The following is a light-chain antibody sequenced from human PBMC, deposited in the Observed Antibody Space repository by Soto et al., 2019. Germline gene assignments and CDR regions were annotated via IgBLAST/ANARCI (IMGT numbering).Light chain of an antibody. J-gene: IGLJ1*01. V-gene: IGLV2-14*01. CDR3: ISYTVSRSYV. CDR1: SSDIGAYDH. Sequence: QSVLTQPASVSLSPGQSITISCSGTSSDIGAYDHVAWFQQFPGKTPKLVIYSVSNRPSGVSYRFSGSKSGNTASLTISGLQADDEADYYCISYTVSRSYVFGPGTKVTVL. CDR2: SVS.